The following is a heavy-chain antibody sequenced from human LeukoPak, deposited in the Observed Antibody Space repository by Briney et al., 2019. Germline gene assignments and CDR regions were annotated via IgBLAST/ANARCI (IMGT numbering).Heavy chain of an antibody. CDR1: GFTFSSYA. CDR3: ARDFSYYYGMDV. CDR2: IWYDGSNK. D-gene: IGHD3-3*01. Sequence: PGGSLRLSCAASGFTFSSYAMHWVRQAPGKGLEWVAVIWYDGSNKYYTDSVKGRFTISRDNSKNTLYLQMNSLRAEDTAVYYCARDFSYYYGMDVWGQGTTVTVSS. V-gene: IGHV3-33*08. J-gene: IGHJ6*02.